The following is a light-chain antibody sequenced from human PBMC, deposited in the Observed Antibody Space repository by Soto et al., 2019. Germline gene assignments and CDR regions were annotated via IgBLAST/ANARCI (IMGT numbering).Light chain of an antibody. CDR2: QDS. Sequence: SYELTQPPSVSVSPGQTASITCSGDKLGDKYASWYQQKPGQSPVLVIYQDSKRPSGIPERFSGSNSGNTATLTISGTQAMDEAYYYCQAWDSSTGVFGTGTKLTVL. CDR1: KLGDKY. J-gene: IGLJ1*01. CDR3: QAWDSSTGV. V-gene: IGLV3-1*01.